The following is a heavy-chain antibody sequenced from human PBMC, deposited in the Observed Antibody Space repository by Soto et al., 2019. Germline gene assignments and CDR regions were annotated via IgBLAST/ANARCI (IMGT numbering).Heavy chain of an antibody. Sequence: GGSLRLSCAASGFTFSSYAMSWVRQAPGKGLEWVSAISGSGGSTCYADSVKGRFTISRDNSKNTLYLQMNSLRAEDTAVYYCAKAMTHPLATDYYYYMDVWGKGTTVTVSS. CDR3: AKAMTHPLATDYYYYMDV. CDR1: GFTFSSYA. J-gene: IGHJ6*03. D-gene: IGHD3-22*01. CDR2: ISGSGGST. V-gene: IGHV3-23*01.